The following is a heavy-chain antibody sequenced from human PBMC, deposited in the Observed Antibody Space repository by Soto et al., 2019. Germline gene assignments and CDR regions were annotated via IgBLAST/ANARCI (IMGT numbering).Heavy chain of an antibody. CDR1: GGTFSSYA. CDR2: IIPIFGTA. V-gene: IGHV1-69*13. Sequence: SVKVSCKASGGTFSSYAISWVRQAPGQGLGWMGGIIPIFGTANYAQKFQGRVTITADESTSTAYMELSSLRSEDTAVYYCARDYGYYYGSGSYYMHGFDYWGQGTLVTVSS. CDR3: ARDYGYYYGSGSYYMHGFDY. D-gene: IGHD3-10*01. J-gene: IGHJ4*02.